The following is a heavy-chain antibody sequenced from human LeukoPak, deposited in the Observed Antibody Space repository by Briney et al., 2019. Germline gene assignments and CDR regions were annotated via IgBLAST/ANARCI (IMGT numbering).Heavy chain of an antibody. V-gene: IGHV4-59*12. Sequence: SETLSLTCTVSGGSISSYYWSWIRQPPGRGLEWIGYIYYSGSTNYNPSLKSRVTISVDTSKNQFSLKLSSVTAADTAVYYCATLRGGDFDYWGQGTLVTVSS. CDR1: GGSISSYY. CDR2: IYYSGST. J-gene: IGHJ4*02. CDR3: ATLRGGDFDY. D-gene: IGHD3-16*01.